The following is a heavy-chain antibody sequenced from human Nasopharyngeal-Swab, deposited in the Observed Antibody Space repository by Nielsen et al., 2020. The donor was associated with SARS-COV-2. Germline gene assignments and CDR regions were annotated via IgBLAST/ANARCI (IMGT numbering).Heavy chain of an antibody. D-gene: IGHD3-10*01. V-gene: IGHV5-51*01. Sequence: GESLKISCQTSAYSFTTHWVGWVRQVPGKGLEWLGFIYPGDSDTRYSPSFQGHITFSASNSLRTSYLQWSSLKASDTATYYCARLGVYDSGSYFDYWGQGTLVTVSS. J-gene: IGHJ4*02. CDR3: ARLGVYDSGSYFDY. CDR1: AYSFTTHW. CDR2: IYPGDSDT.